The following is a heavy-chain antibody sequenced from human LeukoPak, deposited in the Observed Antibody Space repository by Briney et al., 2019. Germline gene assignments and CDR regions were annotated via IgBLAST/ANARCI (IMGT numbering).Heavy chain of an antibody. CDR2: INPSGGST. CDR3: AVDVEMATTKTDDAFDI. Sequence: ASVKVSCKASGYTFTSYYMHWVRQAPGQGLEWMGIINPSGGSTSYAQKFQGRVTITADESTSTAYMELSSLRSEDTAVYYCAVDVEMATTKTDDAFDIWGQGTMVTVSS. V-gene: IGHV1-46*01. J-gene: IGHJ3*02. CDR1: GYTFTSYY. D-gene: IGHD5-24*01.